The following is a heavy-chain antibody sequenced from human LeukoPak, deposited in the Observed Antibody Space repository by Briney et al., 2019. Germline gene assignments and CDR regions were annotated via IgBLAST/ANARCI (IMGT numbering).Heavy chain of an antibody. V-gene: IGHV5-51*01. CDR1: GYTFTSYW. J-gene: IGHJ4*02. CDR2: IDPGVPDT. Sequence: GESLKISCEGSGYTFTSYWIGWVRQAPGKGLEWMGIIDPGVPDTRYSPSFQGQVTISADKSISTSYLQWSSLKPSDTAMYYCARSPYSGRYSYFDYWGQGTLVTVSS. D-gene: IGHD1-26*01. CDR3: ARSPYSGRYSYFDY.